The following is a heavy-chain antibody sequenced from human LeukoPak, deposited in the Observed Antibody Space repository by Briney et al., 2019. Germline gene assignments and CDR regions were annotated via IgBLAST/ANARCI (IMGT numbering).Heavy chain of an antibody. V-gene: IGHV4-38-2*01. CDR1: GYSISSGYY. J-gene: IGHJ3*02. CDR3: ARLGGSYINAFDI. CDR2: IYHSGST. D-gene: IGHD1-26*01. Sequence: PSETLSLTCAVSGYSISSGYYWGWIRQPPGKGLEWIVSIYHSGSTYYNPSLKSRVTISVDTSKNQFSLKLSSVTAADTAVYYCARLGGSYINAFDIWGQGTMVTVSS.